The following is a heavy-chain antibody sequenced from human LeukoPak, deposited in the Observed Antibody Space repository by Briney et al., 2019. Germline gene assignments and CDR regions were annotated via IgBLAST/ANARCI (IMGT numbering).Heavy chain of an antibody. Sequence: PSETLSLTCAVSGGSISSSNWWSWVRQPPGKGLEWIGEIYHSGSINYNPSLKSRVTISVDKSKNQFSLKLSSVTAADTAVYYCARDSLQLGYCSGGSCYSSHAFDIWGQGTMVTVSS. J-gene: IGHJ3*02. CDR2: IYHSGSI. V-gene: IGHV4-4*02. CDR3: ARDSLQLGYCSGGSCYSSHAFDI. D-gene: IGHD2-15*01. CDR1: GGSISSSNW.